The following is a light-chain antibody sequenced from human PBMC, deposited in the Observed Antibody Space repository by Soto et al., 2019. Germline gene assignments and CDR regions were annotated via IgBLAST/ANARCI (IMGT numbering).Light chain of an antibody. V-gene: IGLV2-8*01. CDR1: SSDIGGYNH. Sequence: QSALTQPASVSDSPGQSITMSCTGTSSDIGGYNHVSWYRQYPGEAPKLMIYDVSNRPSGVPDRFSGSKSGNTASLTVSGLQAEDEADYFCSSYAGTNNHHVFGTGTKLTVL. J-gene: IGLJ1*01. CDR3: SSYAGTNNHHV. CDR2: DVS.